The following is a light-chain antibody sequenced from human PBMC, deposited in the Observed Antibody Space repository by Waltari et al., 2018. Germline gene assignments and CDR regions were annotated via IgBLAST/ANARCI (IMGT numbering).Light chain of an antibody. CDR3: QSPDSSGTYWM. J-gene: IGLJ3*02. Sequence: SDELTQPPSVSVSPGHTARITCSGDALPQRYIYWYQQKPGQAPVLVISKESERPSGIPERFSGSSSGTTVTLTINGVQADDEADYYCQSPDSSGTYWMFGGGTKLTVL. CDR1: ALPQRY. V-gene: IGLV3-25*03. CDR2: KES.